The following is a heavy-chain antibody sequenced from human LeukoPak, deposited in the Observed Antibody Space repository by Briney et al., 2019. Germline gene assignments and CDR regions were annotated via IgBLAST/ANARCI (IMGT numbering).Heavy chain of an antibody. CDR3: AKRPDCSTTNCFRFEY. J-gene: IGHJ4*02. V-gene: IGHV3-23*01. CDR1: GFTFSSYA. CDR2: INGDGGST. Sequence: GGSLRLSCAASGFTFSSYAMSWVRQAPGQGLEWVSSINGDGGSTYYAESVKGRFTVSRDNSKDTLYLQMDSLRAEDTAVYYCAKRPDCSTTNCFRFEYWGQGTLVTVSS. D-gene: IGHD2-2*01.